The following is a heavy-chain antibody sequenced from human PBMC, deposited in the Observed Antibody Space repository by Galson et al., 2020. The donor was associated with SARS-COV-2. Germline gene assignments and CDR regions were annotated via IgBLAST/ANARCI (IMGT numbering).Heavy chain of an antibody. D-gene: IGHD4-17*01. CDR3: ARGRHGVFDY. CDR1: GYTFTDYD. J-gene: IGHJ4*02. CDR2: MDPNSGNTGYGGST. V-gene: IGHV1-8*01. Sequence: ASVKVSCKASGYTFTDYDINWVRQATGQGLEWMGWMDPNSGNTGYGGSTGYAPKFQGRVTLTRDTSVTTAYMELSSLRSEDTAVYYCARGRHGVFDYWGQGTLVTVSS.